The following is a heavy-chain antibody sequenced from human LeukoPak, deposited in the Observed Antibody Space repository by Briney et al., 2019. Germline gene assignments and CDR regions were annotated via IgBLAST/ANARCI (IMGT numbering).Heavy chain of an antibody. CDR3: ARLVDTAIGNWFDP. CDR1: GGSISSYY. D-gene: IGHD5-18*01. V-gene: IGHV4-4*09. J-gene: IGHJ5*02. CDR2: IYTSGST. Sequence: SETLSLTCTVSGGSISSYYWSWIRQPPGKGLEWIGYIYTSGSTNYNPSLKSRVTISVDTSKNQFSLKLSSVTAADTAVYYCARLVDTAIGNWFDPRGQGTLVTVSS.